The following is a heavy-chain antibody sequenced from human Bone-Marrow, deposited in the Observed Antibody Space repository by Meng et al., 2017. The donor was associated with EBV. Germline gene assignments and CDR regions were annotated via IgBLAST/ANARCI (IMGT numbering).Heavy chain of an antibody. Sequence: QVHVDESGXCVVQPXRSLRTXVXACGCLFSDYDMHWVRQAPGKVLEWVAAVSYDGSNEYYADSVKGRFTISRDNSKKTVYLQMNSLRPEDTAVYYCANSNYYYDSRGYYFGGLFNWGHGTLVTVSS. J-gene: IGHJ4*01. CDR2: VSYDGSNE. CDR1: GCLFSDYD. D-gene: IGHD3-22*01. V-gene: IGHV3-30-3*01. CDR3: ANSNYYYDSRGYYFGGLFN.